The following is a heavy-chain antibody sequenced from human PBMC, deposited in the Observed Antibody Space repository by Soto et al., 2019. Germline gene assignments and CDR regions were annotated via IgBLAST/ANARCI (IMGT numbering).Heavy chain of an antibody. J-gene: IGHJ5*02. V-gene: IGHV4-59*01. CDR3: ARDPCSGGSCGGGWFDP. D-gene: IGHD2-15*01. Sequence: QVQLQESGPGLVKPSETLSLTCTVSGGSISSYYWSWIRQPPGKGLEWIGYIYYSGSTNYNPSLKSRVTISVDTSKTQFSLKLSSVTAADTAVYYCARDPCSGGSCGGGWFDPWGQGTLVTVSS. CDR1: GGSISSYY. CDR2: IYYSGST.